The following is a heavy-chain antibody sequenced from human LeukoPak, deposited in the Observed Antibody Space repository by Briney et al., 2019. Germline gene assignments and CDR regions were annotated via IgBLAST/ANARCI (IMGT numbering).Heavy chain of an antibody. Sequence: SETLSLTCGVSGGSISSTNWWSWVRQPPGQGLEWIGENSLSGRTNYNPSLKSRVTISVDTSKNQFSLKLSSVTAADTAVYYCARDDRRSMPGYYYYGMDVWGQGTTVTVSS. V-gene: IGHV4-4*02. CDR3: ARDDRRSMPGYYYYGMDV. J-gene: IGHJ6*02. CDR1: GGSISSTNW. D-gene: IGHD2-2*01. CDR2: NSLSGRT.